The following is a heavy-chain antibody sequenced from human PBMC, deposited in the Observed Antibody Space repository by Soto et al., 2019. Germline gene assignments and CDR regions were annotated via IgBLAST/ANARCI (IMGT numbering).Heavy chain of an antibody. V-gene: IGHV1-69*06. D-gene: IGHD6-19*01. CDR1: GGTFSSYA. CDR2: IIPIFGTA. Sequence: SVKVSCKASGGTFSSYAISWVRQAPGQGLEWMGGIIPIFGTANYAQKFQGRVTITADKSTSTAYMELSSLRSEDTAVYYCARDPRALLEVADDAFDIWGQGTMVTVSS. CDR3: ARDPRALLEVADDAFDI. J-gene: IGHJ3*02.